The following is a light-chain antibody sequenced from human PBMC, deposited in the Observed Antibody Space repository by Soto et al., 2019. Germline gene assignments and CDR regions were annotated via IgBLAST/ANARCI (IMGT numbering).Light chain of an antibody. V-gene: IGKV3-15*01. CDR3: QQYNNWPQT. CDR2: GAS. Sequence: EMVMTQSPATLSVSPGERATLSCRASQSVSSSYLAWYQQKPGQAPRLLIYGASTRATGIPARFSGSGSGTEFTLTISSLQSEDFAVYYCQQYNNWPQTFDQGTKLEIK. CDR1: QSVSSSY. J-gene: IGKJ2*01.